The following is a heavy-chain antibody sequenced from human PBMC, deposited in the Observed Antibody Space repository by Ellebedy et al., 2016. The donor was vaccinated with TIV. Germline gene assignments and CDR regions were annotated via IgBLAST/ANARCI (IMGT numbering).Heavy chain of an antibody. CDR1: GYTFNSYD. CDR2: MNPNSGNT. V-gene: IGHV1-8*01. J-gene: IGHJ4*02. CDR3: ARDTLSGSYSSSDY. D-gene: IGHD1-26*01. Sequence: ASVKVSCXDSGYTFNSYDINWVRQATGQGLEWMGWMNPNSGNTGYAQKFQGRVTMTRNTSISTAYMELRSLRSDDTAVYYCARDTLSGSYSSSDYWGQGTLVTVSS.